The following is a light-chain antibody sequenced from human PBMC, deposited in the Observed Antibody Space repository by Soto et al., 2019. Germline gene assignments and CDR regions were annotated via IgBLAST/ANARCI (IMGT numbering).Light chain of an antibody. CDR3: QQYNNWPPLT. CDR1: QSVSGN. J-gene: IGKJ4*01. V-gene: IGKV3-15*01. Sequence: ELVMTQSPSTLSVSQGERATLSCRASQSVSGNLAWYQQKPGQAPRLLIYGASTRATGIPARFSGSGSGTEFTLTISSLQSEDLAVYYCQQYNNWPPLTFGGGTKVEIK. CDR2: GAS.